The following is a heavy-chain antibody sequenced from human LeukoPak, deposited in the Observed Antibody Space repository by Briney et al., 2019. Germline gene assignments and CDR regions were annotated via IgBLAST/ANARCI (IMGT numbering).Heavy chain of an antibody. J-gene: IGHJ3*02. CDR3: VRRLTWNYDSDAFDI. CDR2: TFPADSNT. D-gene: IGHD1-7*01. CDR1: GYTFSTHW. V-gene: IGHV5-51*01. Sequence: GESLKTSCRTSGYTFSTHWIGWVRQMPGKGLDWMGITFPADSNTKYSPSFEGQVTISADRSTRTAYLQWSSLKASDTAIYYCVRRLTWNYDSDAFDIWGLGTMVTVS.